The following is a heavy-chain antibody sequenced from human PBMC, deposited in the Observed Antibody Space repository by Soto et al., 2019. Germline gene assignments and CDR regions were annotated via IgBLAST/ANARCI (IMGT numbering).Heavy chain of an antibody. CDR3: AKDKGVFTWATSSFDY. Sequence: VGSLRLSCAASGFTFSNYAMHWVRQAPGKGLEWVALTSYDGNNEYYTDSVKGRFTISRDNSKTTLFLQMNSPRPEDTAVYYCAKDKGVFTWATSSFDYWGQGALLTVSS. V-gene: IGHV3-30*18. D-gene: IGHD3-16*01. CDR2: TSYDGNNE. CDR1: GFTFSNYA. J-gene: IGHJ4*02.